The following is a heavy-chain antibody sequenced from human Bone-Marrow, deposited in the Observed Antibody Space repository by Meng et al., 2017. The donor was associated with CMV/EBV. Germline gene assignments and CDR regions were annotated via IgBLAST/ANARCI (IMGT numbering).Heavy chain of an antibody. CDR3: ARDGRGYCTSTSCFSSGFDP. Sequence: SETLSLTCTVSGGSISSGGYYWGWIRQPPGKGLEWIGSIYYRGSTHYNPSLKSRVTISLDTSKNQFSLKLSSVTAADTAVYYCARDGRGYCTSTSCFSSGFDPWGQGTLVTVSS. CDR2: IYYRGST. J-gene: IGHJ5*02. D-gene: IGHD2-2*01. V-gene: IGHV4-39*07. CDR1: GGSISSGGYY.